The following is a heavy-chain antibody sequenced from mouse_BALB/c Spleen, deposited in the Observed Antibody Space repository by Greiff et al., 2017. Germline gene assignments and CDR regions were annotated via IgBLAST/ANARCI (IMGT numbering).Heavy chain of an antibody. Sequence: QVQLQQSAAELARPGASVKMSCKASGYTFTSYTMHWVKQRPGQGLEWIGYINPSSGYTEYNQKFKDKTTLTADKSSSTAYMQLSSLTSEDSAVYYCARDYSYYAMDYWGQGTSVTVSS. J-gene: IGHJ4*01. CDR3: ARDYSYYAMDY. V-gene: IGHV1-4*02. CDR2: INPSSGYT. D-gene: IGHD2-13*01. CDR1: GYTFTSYT.